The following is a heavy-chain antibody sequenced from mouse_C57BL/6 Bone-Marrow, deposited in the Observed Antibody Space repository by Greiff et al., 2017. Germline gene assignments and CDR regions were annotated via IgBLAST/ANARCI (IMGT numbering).Heavy chain of an antibody. J-gene: IGHJ1*03. D-gene: IGHD1-1*01. Sequence: QVTLKVCGPGILQPSQTLSLTCSFSGFSLSTFGMGVGWIRQPSGKGLEWLAHIWWDDDKYYNPALKSRLTISKDTSKNQVFLKIANVDTADTATYYCARISYYGSSPDWYFDVWGTGTTVTVSS. CDR3: ARISYYGSSPDWYFDV. V-gene: IGHV8-8*01. CDR2: IWWDDDK. CDR1: GFSLSTFGMG.